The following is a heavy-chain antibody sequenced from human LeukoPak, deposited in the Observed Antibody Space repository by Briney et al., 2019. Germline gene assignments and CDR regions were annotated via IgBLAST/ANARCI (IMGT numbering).Heavy chain of an antibody. Sequence: EASVKVSCKASGYTFTGYYMHWVRQAPGQGLEWMGWINPNSGGTNYAQKFQGRVTMTRDTSISTAYMELSRLRSDDTAVYYCARESLEWLYYYYMDVWGKGTTVTVSS. V-gene: IGHV1-2*02. CDR2: INPNSGGT. D-gene: IGHD3-3*01. CDR3: ARESLEWLYYYYMDV. J-gene: IGHJ6*03. CDR1: GYTFTGYY.